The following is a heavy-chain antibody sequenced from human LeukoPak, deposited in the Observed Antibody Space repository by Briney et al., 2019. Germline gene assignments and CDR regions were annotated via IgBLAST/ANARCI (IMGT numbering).Heavy chain of an antibody. D-gene: IGHD2-8*02. V-gene: IGHV4-59*01. J-gene: IGHJ5*02. CDR2: IYYGGST. CDR1: GGSISSYD. CDR3: ARGSGPRFAP. Sequence: PSETLSLTCTVSGGSISSYDWSWIRQPPGKGLEWVGYIYYGGSTNYNPSLKSRVSISVDTSKNNLSLKLTSLTAADTAVYFCARGSGPRFAPWGQGSLVTVSS.